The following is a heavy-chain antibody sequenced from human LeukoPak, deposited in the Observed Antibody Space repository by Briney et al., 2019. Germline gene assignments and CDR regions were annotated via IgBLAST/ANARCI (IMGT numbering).Heavy chain of an antibody. J-gene: IGHJ4*02. CDR2: MNPNSGNT. Sequence: ASVKVSCKASGYTFTSYDINWVRQATGQGLEWMGWMNPNSGNTGYAQKFQGRVTITRNTSISTAYMEMSSLRSEDTAVYCCARVRDYDFWSGYSAFDYWGQGTLVTVSS. V-gene: IGHV1-8*01. CDR3: ARVRDYDFWSGYSAFDY. CDR1: GYTFTSYD. D-gene: IGHD3-3*01.